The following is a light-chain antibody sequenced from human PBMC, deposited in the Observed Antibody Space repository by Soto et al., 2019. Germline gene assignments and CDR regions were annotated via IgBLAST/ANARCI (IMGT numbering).Light chain of an antibody. J-gene: IGLJ2*01. CDR2: EVN. Sequence: QSALTQPPSASGSTGQSVTISCTGTSSDVGGYNYVSWYQQHPGKAPKVMIYEVNKRPSGVPDRFSGSKSGNTASLTVSGLQAEDEADYYCSSYAGSNNVLFGGGTKLTVL. CDR3: SSYAGSNNVL. CDR1: SSDVGGYNY. V-gene: IGLV2-8*01.